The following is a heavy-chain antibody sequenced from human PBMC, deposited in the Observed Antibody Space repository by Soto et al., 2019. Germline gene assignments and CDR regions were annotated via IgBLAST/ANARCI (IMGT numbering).Heavy chain of an antibody. CDR2: INHSGST. Sequence: AETQCLTYAVSGVSISGSDGCWVLHEPGRGGVAWIGEINHSGSTNYTPSLKSRVTISVDTSKNPFSLKLSSVPAADTAVYYCARGHGHYDILTGYYYYMDVWGRGTTVTVSS. CDR1: GVSISGSDG. J-gene: IGHJ6*03. V-gene: IGHV4-4*02. CDR3: ARGHGHYDILTGYYYYMDV. D-gene: IGHD3-9*01.